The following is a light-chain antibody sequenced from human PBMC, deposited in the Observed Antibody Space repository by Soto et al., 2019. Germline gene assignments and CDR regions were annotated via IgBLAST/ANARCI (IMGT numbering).Light chain of an antibody. CDR1: QGISNY. Sequence: DIQMTQSPSSLSASVGDIVTITCRASQGISNYLAWYQQKPWKLPKLLLYEASTLKSGVPSRFSGSGFRTTFTLTISSLQPEVVAAYYCQKYDSAPFTFAPGTKVDI. J-gene: IGKJ3*01. V-gene: IGKV1-27*01. CDR3: QKYDSAPFT. CDR2: EAS.